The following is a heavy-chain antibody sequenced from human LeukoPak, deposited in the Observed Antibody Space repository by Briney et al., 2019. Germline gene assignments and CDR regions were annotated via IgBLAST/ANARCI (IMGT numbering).Heavy chain of an antibody. D-gene: IGHD2-15*01. J-gene: IGHJ4*02. V-gene: IGHV1-2*02. CDR2: INPNSGGT. Sequence: GASVKVSCKASGYTFTGYYMHWVRQAPGQGLEWMGWINPNSGGTNYAQKFQGRVTMTRDTSISTAYMELSRLRSDDTAVYYCARAGYCSGGSCYSYYYWGQGTLVTVSS. CDR3: ARAGYCSGGSCYSYYY. CDR1: GYTFTGYY.